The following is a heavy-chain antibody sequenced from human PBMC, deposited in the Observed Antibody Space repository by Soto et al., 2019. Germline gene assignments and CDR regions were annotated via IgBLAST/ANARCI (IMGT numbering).Heavy chain of an antibody. CDR1: EFTFSLYW. V-gene: IGHV3-74*01. CDR2: IKSDGSST. Sequence: EVQLVESGGGLVQPGGSLRLSCAPSEFTFSLYWIHWVRQVPGKGLVWVSRIKSDGSSTYYADCVKGRFTIYRDNANNTLYLQMNSLRDEDTVVYYCARYVQVGAHPYYFDSWGQGTLVTVSS. D-gene: IGHD1-26*01. J-gene: IGHJ4*02. CDR3: ARYVQVGAHPYYFDS.